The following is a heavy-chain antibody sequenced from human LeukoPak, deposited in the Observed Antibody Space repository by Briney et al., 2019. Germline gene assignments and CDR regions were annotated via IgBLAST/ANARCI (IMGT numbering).Heavy chain of an antibody. CDR1: GFTFDDYA. Sequence: PGRSLRLSCAASGFTFDDYAMHWVRQAPGKGLEWVSYISSSSSTIYYADSVKGRFTISRDNAKNTLYLQMNSLRAEDTAVYYCARDTYYYDSSGPRGADYWGQGTLVTVSS. V-gene: IGHV3-48*04. D-gene: IGHD3-22*01. CDR3: ARDTYYYDSSGPRGADY. J-gene: IGHJ4*02. CDR2: ISSSSSTI.